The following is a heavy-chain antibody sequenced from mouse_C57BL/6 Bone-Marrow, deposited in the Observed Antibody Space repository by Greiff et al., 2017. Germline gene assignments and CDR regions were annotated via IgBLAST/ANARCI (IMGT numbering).Heavy chain of an antibody. Sequence: VQLQQSGPELVKPGASVKISCKASGYSFTDYYMNWVKQSNGKSLEWIGVINPNYGTTSYNQKFKGKATLTVDQSSSTAYMQLHSLTSADTAVYNCARTSYSDGSSYDMDYWGQGTSVTVSS. V-gene: IGHV1-39*01. CDR1: GYSFTDYY. D-gene: IGHD1-1*01. CDR2: INPNYGTT. J-gene: IGHJ4*01. CDR3: ARTSYSDGSSYDMDY.